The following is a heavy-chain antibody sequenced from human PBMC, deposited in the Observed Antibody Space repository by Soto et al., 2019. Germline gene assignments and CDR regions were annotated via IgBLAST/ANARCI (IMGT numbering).Heavy chain of an antibody. J-gene: IGHJ6*01. CDR3: XXXXXXXXXYSLXYYYGMDV. D-gene: IGHD2-21*01. CDR1: GFTFSSYA. V-gene: IGHV3-23*01. CDR2: ISGSGGST. Sequence: EVQLLESGGGLVQPGGSLRLSCAASGFTFSSYAMSWVRQAPGKGLEWVSAISGSGGSTYYADSVKGRFTISRDNSKNTXYLXXXXLXXXXXXXXXXXXXXXXXXXYSLXYYYGMDVXXXGXXXTVSX.